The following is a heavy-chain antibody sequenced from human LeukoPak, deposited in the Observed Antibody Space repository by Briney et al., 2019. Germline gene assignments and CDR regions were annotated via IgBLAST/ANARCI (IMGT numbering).Heavy chain of an antibody. CDR3: ARDRLFGNLPDY. J-gene: IGHJ4*02. V-gene: IGHV3-21*01. CDR1: GFSFSSYN. CDR2: ITSSSTYT. D-gene: IGHD1-7*01. Sequence: GGSLRLSCAASGFSFSSYNMNWVRQTPGKGLEWVSSITSSSTYTFYADSVKGRFTISRDNARNSLYLQMNSLRAEDTAVYYCARDRLFGNLPDYWGQGTLVTVSS.